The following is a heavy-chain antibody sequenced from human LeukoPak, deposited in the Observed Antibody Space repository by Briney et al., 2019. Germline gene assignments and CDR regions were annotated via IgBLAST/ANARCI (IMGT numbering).Heavy chain of an antibody. Sequence: GGSLRLSCAASGFTFSSYAMSWVRQAPGKGLEWVAVISYDGSNKYYADSVKGRFTISRDNSKNTLYLQMNSLRAEDTAVYYCARGEAQIGRGYYDSSGYYFPFDYWGQGTLVTVSS. CDR1: GFTFSSYA. CDR3: ARGEAQIGRGYYDSSGYYFPFDY. V-gene: IGHV3-30-3*01. J-gene: IGHJ4*02. D-gene: IGHD3-22*01. CDR2: ISYDGSNK.